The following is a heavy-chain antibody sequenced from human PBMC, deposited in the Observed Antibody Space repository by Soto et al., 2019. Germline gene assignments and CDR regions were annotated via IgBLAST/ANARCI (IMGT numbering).Heavy chain of an antibody. CDR1: GFTFSSYA. D-gene: IGHD6-6*01. CDR2: ISGSGGST. CDR3: AKDRGTYSSSSDRGGHFDY. J-gene: IGHJ4*02. Sequence: GGSLRLSCAASGFTFSSYAMSWVRQAPGKGLEWVSAISGSGGSTYYADSVKGRFTISRDNSKNTLYLKMNSLRAEDTAVYYCAKDRGTYSSSSDRGGHFDYWGQGTLVTVSS. V-gene: IGHV3-23*01.